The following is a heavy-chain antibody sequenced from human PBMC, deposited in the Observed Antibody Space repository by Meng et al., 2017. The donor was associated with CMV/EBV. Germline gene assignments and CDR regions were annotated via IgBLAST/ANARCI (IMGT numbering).Heavy chain of an antibody. D-gene: IGHD2-2*01. CDR2: INWNGGST. CDR3: ARDLVVPQEDYYYGMDV. Sequence: GESLKISCAASGFTFDDYGMSWVRQAPGKGLEWVSGINWNGGSTGYADSVKGRFTISRDNAKNSLYLQMNSLRAEDTALYYCARDLVVPQEDYYYGMDVWGQGTTVTVSS. V-gene: IGHV3-20*04. CDR1: GFTFDDYG. J-gene: IGHJ6*02.